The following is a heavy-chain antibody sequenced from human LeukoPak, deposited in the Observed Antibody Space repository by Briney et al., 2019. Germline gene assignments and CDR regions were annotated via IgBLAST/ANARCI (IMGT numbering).Heavy chain of an antibody. J-gene: IGHJ4*02. V-gene: IGHV3-30*18. Sequence: GGSLRLSCAASGFTFSSYSMNWVRQAPGKGLEWVAVISYDGSNKYYADSVKGRFTISRDNSKNTLYLLMNSLRAEDTAVYYRAKDPRTYCGGDCYSPAYFDYWGQGTLVTVSS. D-gene: IGHD2-21*02. CDR2: ISYDGSNK. CDR1: GFTFSSYS. CDR3: AKDPRTYCGGDCYSPAYFDY.